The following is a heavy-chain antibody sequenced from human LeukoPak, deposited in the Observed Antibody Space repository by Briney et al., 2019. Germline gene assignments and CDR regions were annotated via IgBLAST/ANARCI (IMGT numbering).Heavy chain of an antibody. J-gene: IGHJ6*03. CDR3: ARERSRIVGANMDV. D-gene: IGHD1-26*01. V-gene: IGHV1-69*04. Sequence: ASVKVSCKASGGTFSSYAISWVRQAPGQGLEWMGRIIPILGIANYAQKFQGRVTITADKSTSTAYMELSSLRSEDTAVYYCARERSRIVGANMDVWGKGTTVTVSS. CDR2: IIPILGIA. CDR1: GGTFSSYA.